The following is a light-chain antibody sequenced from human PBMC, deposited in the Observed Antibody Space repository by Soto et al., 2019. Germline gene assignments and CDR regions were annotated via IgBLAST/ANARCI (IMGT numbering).Light chain of an antibody. CDR3: AAWDDSLNGAV. CDR1: SSNIGSYT. Sequence: QLVLTQPPSASGTPGQRVTISCSGSSSNIGSYTVDWYQQLPGTAPKLLIYSNNQRPSGVPARFSGSKSGTSASLAISGLQSEDEADYYCAAWDDSLNGAVFGGGTQLTVL. CDR2: SNN. J-gene: IGLJ7*01. V-gene: IGLV1-44*01.